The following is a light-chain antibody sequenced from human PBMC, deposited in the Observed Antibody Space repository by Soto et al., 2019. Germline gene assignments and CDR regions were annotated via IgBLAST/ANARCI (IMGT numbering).Light chain of an antibody. CDR2: GAS. J-gene: IGKJ1*01. CDR3: HQYNNFWT. Sequence: EIVLTHSPGTLSLSPGERATLSCRASQSVSNRLAWYHQKPGQSPRLLIYGASTRATGIPARFSGSGSGTEFTLTISSLQSEDFGLYYCHQYNNFWTFGQGTKVDIK. CDR1: QSVSNR. V-gene: IGKV3-15*01.